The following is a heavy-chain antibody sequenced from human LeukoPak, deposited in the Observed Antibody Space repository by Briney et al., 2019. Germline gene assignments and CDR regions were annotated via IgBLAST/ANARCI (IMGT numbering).Heavy chain of an antibody. Sequence: SVKVSCKASGGTFSSYAISWVRQAPGQGLEWMGGIIPIFGTANYAQKFQGRVTITADESTSTAYMELSSLRSEDTAVYYCARHARFSYYYDSSGYWGSDAFDIWGQGTMVTVSS. CDR1: GGTFSSYA. V-gene: IGHV1-69*13. CDR3: ARHARFSYYYDSSGYWGSDAFDI. D-gene: IGHD3-22*01. J-gene: IGHJ3*02. CDR2: IIPIFGTA.